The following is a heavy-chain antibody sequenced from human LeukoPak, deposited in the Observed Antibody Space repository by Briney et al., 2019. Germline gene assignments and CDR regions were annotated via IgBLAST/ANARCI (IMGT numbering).Heavy chain of an antibody. V-gene: IGHV3-30*04. J-gene: IGHJ6*03. CDR2: ISYDGSNK. D-gene: IGHD2-15*01. CDR1: GFTFSSYA. CDR3: AKDARRVRDLEVVFGRGRGYMDV. Sequence: KAGGPLRLSCAASGFTFSSYAMHWVRQAPGKGLEWVAVISYDGSNKYYADSVKGRFTISRDNSKNTLSLQMSSLRAEDTAVYYCAKDARRVRDLEVVFGRGRGYMDVWGKGTTVTISS.